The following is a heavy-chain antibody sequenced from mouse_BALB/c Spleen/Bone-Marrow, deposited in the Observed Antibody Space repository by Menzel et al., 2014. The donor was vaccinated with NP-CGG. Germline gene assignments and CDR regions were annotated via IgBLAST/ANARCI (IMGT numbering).Heavy chain of an antibody. J-gene: IGHJ4*01. D-gene: IGHD2-1*01. CDR1: GFSLSRYS. V-gene: IGHV2-6-4*01. Sequence: VKLVESGPGLVAPSQSLSITCTVSGFSLSRYSVHWVRQPPGKGLEWLGMIWGGGSTDYNSALKPRLIISKDNSKSQVFLKMNSLQTDDTAMYYCARIYGNFEAMDYWGQGTSVTVSS. CDR3: ARIYGNFEAMDY. CDR2: IWGGGST.